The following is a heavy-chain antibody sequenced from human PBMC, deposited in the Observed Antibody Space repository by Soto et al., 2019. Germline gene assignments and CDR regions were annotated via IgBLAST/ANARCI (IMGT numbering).Heavy chain of an antibody. J-gene: IGHJ4*02. CDR3: ATSPYDSSGYYY. V-gene: IGHV1-18*01. CDR1: GYTFTSKG. D-gene: IGHD3-22*01. CDR2: ISAYNGNT. Sequence: ASVKASCKACGYTFTSKGISWVRQAPGQGLEWMGWISAYNGNTNYAQKLQGRVTMTTDTSTSTAYMELRSLRSDDTAVYYCATSPYDSSGYYYWGQGTLVTVSS.